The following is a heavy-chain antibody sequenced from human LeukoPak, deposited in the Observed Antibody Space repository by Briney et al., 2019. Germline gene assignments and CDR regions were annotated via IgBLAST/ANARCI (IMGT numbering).Heavy chain of an antibody. J-gene: IGHJ4*02. CDR2: INIDGSST. V-gene: IGHV3-74*01. D-gene: IGHD3-10*01. CDR3: ARGGDSGSYCNY. CDR1: GFTFSSYW. Sequence: HPGGSLRLSCAASGFTFSSYWMHWVRQAPAKGLVWVSRINIDGSSTSYADSVKGRFAISRDNAKNTLYLQMNSLRAEDTAVYYCARGGDSGSYCNYWGQGTLVTVSS.